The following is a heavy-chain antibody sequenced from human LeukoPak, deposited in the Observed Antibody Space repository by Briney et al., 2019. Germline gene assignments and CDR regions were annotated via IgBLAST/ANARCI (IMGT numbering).Heavy chain of an antibody. CDR2: IEQDGSEK. J-gene: IGHJ4*02. V-gene: IGHV3-7*01. CDR1: GFTFSSYW. Sequence: PGGSLRLSCAASGFTFSSYWMSWVRQAPGKGLEWVANIEQDGSEKYYVDSVKGRFTISRDNAKNSLYLQMNSLRAEDTAVYYCARDSSTYDSSTLVAYWGQGTLVSVSS. D-gene: IGHD3-22*01. CDR3: ARDSSTYDSSTLVAY.